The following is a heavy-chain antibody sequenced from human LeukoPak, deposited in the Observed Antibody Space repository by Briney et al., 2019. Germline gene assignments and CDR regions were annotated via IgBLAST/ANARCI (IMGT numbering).Heavy chain of an antibody. Sequence: PGGSLRLSCAASGFTFNTYTMNWVCQAPGKGLEWVSGISGSGGSTHYADSVKGRFTISRDNSKNTLYLQMNSLRAEDTAVYYCAKPLGASGNYYNRFDYWGQGTLVTVSS. CDR2: ISGSGGST. CDR3: AKPLGASGNYYNRFDY. V-gene: IGHV3-23*01. CDR1: GFTFNTYT. D-gene: IGHD3-10*01. J-gene: IGHJ4*02.